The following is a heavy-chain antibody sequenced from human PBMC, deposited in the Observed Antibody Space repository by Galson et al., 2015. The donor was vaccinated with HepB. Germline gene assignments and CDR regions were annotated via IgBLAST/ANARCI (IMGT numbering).Heavy chain of an antibody. CDR2: ISHRGNT. J-gene: IGHJ6*03. D-gene: IGHD1-7*01. Sequence: SLTCTVSGDSIVSGGYWWSWIRQHPGRGLEWVGYISHRGNTCYSPSLKSRLTMSVDTSKSQFSLRLTSVTVADTAVYYCARTNFGNYAKNYYFYYMDVWGEGTTVTVSS. V-gene: IGHV4-31*03. CDR1: GDSIVSGGYW. CDR3: ARTNFGNYAKNYYFYYMDV.